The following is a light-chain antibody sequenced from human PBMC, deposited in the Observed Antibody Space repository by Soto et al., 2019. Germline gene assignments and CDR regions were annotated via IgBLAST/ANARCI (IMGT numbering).Light chain of an antibody. CDR3: QQYSSLWT. V-gene: IGKV3-20*01. Sequence: EIVLTHSPGTLSLSPWEIATLSCRASQSVSSSYLAWYQQKPGQAPRLLIYGASSRATGIPDRFSGSGSGTDSTLSISRLEPEDFAVYYCQQYSSLWTFGQGTKVDIK. J-gene: IGKJ1*01. CDR1: QSVSSSY. CDR2: GAS.